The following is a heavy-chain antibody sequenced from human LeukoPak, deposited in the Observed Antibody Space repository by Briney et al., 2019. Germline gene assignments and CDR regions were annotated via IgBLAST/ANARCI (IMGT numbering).Heavy chain of an antibody. J-gene: IGHJ4*02. CDR1: GFTFSSYE. D-gene: IGHD2-2*02. CDR3: ARDGCSSTSCYTRGGYYFDY. Sequence: GGSLRLSCAASGFTFSSYEMNWVRQAPGKGLEWVSYISSSGSTIYYADSVKGRFTISRDSAKNSLYLQMNSLRAEDTAVYYCARDGCSSTSCYTRGGYYFDYWGQGTLVTVSS. CDR2: ISSSGSTI. V-gene: IGHV3-48*03.